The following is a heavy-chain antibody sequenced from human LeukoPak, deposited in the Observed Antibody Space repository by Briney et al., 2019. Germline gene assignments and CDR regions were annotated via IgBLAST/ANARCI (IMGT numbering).Heavy chain of an antibody. CDR3: ARGLIGSSWLVY. V-gene: IGHV1-24*01. J-gene: IGHJ4*02. CDR2: FDPEDGEA. Sequence: GASVKVSCKISGYTLTELTMHWVRQAPGNGLEWMGGFDPEDGEAVYAQKFQGRVTMTRNTSISTAYMELSSLRSEDTAVYYCARGLIGSSWLVYWGQGTLVTVSS. D-gene: IGHD6-13*01. CDR1: GYTLTELT.